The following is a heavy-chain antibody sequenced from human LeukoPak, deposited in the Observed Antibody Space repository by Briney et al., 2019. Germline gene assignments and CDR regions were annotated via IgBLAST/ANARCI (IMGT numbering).Heavy chain of an antibody. V-gene: IGHV1-58*02. CDR2: IVVGSGNT. CDR3: AAVGYSGYDPLRFDY. D-gene: IGHD5-12*01. Sequence: SVKVSCKSSGFTFTSSAMQWVRQARGQRLEWIGWIVVGSGNTNYAQKFQERVTITRDMSTSTAYMELSSLRSEDTAVYYCAAVGYSGYDPLRFDYWGQGTLVTVSS. CDR1: GFTFTSSA. J-gene: IGHJ4*02.